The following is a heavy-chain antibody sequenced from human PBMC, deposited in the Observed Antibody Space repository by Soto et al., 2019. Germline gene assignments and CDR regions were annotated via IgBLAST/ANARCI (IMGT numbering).Heavy chain of an antibody. CDR3: AKRGYSSGWTTYYYYGMDV. D-gene: IGHD6-19*01. Sequence: GGSLRLSCAASGFTFSSYGMHWVRQAPGKGLEWVAVISYDGSNKYYADSVKGRFTISRDNSKNTLYLQMNSLRAEDTAVYYCAKRGYSSGWTTYYYYGMDVWGQGTTVTVSS. J-gene: IGHJ6*02. V-gene: IGHV3-30*18. CDR1: GFTFSSYG. CDR2: ISYDGSNK.